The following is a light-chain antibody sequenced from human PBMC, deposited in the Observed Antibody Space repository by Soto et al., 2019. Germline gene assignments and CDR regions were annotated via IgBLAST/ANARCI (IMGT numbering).Light chain of an antibody. CDR2: LGS. CDR3: MQALQTPIT. V-gene: IGKV2-28*01. J-gene: IGKJ5*01. CDR1: QILLHTNGNNY. Sequence: DIVITQSPLSLPVSPGDPASISCRSSQILLHTNGNNYLDWYLQKAGQSPQLLIYLGSNRASGVPDRFSGSGSGTDFTLKISRVEAEDVGVYYCMQALQTPITFGQGTRLEIK.